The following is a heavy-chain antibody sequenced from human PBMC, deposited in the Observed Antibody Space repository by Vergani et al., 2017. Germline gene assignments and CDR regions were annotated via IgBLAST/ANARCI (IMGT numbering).Heavy chain of an antibody. CDR3: AKERYYYDSRVFDY. D-gene: IGHD3-22*01. CDR2: IWYDGSNK. CDR1: GFTFSSYG. V-gene: IGHV3-33*06. Sequence: QVQLVESGGGVVQPGRSLRLSCAASGFTFSSYGMHWVRQAPGKGLEWVAVIWYDGSNKYYADSVKGRFTISRDNSKNTLYLQMNSLRAEDTAVYYCAKERYYYDSRVFDYWGQGTLVTVSS. J-gene: IGHJ4*02.